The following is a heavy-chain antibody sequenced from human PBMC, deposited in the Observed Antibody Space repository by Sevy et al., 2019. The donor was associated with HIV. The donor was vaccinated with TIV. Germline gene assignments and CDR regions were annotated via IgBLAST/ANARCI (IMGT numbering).Heavy chain of an antibody. CDR1: GFTFSKYW. CDR3: AGDDGNYYFRY. J-gene: IGHJ4*02. Sequence: GGSLRLSCAASGFTFSKYWMRWVRQPPGKGLEWVANINQDAGQKYYVDSVKGRFTTSRDNAKNSLYLQMNSLRAEDTAVYFCAGDDGNYYFRYWGQRTLVTVSS. V-gene: IGHV3-7*01. D-gene: IGHD1-7*01. CDR2: INQDAGQK.